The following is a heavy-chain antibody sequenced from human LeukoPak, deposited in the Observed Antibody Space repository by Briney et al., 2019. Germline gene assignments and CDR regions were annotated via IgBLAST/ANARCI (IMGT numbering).Heavy chain of an antibody. Sequence: GGSLRLSCAASGFTFSSYGMHWVRQAPGKGLEWVAVIWYDGSNKYYADSVKGRFTISRDNSKNTLYLQMNSLRAEDTAVYYCAKDRGTTNYYYYMGVWGKGTTVTVSS. CDR1: GFTFSSYG. J-gene: IGHJ6*03. V-gene: IGHV3-33*06. CDR3: AKDRGTTNYYYYMGV. D-gene: IGHD4-17*01. CDR2: IWYDGSNK.